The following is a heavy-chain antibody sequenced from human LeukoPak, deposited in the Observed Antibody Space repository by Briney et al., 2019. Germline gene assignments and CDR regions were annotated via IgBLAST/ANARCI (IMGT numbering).Heavy chain of an antibody. D-gene: IGHD3-22*01. CDR1: GGSISSSSYY. V-gene: IGHV4-39*01. CDR2: VYYSGST. Sequence: SETLSLTCTVSGGSISSSSYYWGWIRQPPGKGLEWIGSVYYSGSTYYNPSLKSRVTISVDTSKNQFSLKLSSVTAADTAVYYCARRRRFEGIVVVITGYSDYWGQGTLVTVSS. J-gene: IGHJ4*02. CDR3: ARRRRFEGIVVVITGYSDY.